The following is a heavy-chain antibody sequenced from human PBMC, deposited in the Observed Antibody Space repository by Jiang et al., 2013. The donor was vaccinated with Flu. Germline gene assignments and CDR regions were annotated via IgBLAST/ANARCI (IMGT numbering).Heavy chain of an antibody. D-gene: IGHD3-22*01. V-gene: IGHV3-53*01. CDR2: IYSGGST. J-gene: IGHJ4*02. CDR3: ARLGRGSSGYYLEYYFDY. Sequence: QLVESGGGLIQPGGSLRLSCAASGFTVSSNYMSWVRQAPGKGLEWVSVIYSGGSTYYADSVKGRFTISRDNSKNTLYLQMNSLRAEDTAVYYCARLGRGSSGYYLEYYFDYWGQGTLVTVSS. CDR1: GFTVSSNY.